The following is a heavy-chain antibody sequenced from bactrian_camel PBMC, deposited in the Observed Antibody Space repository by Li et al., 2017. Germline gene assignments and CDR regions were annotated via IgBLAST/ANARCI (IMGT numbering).Heavy chain of an antibody. D-gene: IGHD3*01. CDR1: GITSDTCA. CDR2: IATDMTT. J-gene: IGHJ4*01. Sequence: HVQLVESGGGLVQTGGSLRLSCTVPGITSDTCAMSWYRQAPGKGRDLVASIATDMTTTYADSVKGRFTISRDNAENTLYLQMNSLKTEDSAVYHCAGTYGRAWPLNWGQGTQVTVS. CDR3: AGTYGRAWPLN. V-gene: IGHV3S53*01.